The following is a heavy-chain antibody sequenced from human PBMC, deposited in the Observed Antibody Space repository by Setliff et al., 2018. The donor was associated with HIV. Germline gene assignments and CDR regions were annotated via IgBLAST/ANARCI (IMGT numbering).Heavy chain of an antibody. CDR2: IYYSGST. Sequence: SETLSLTCTVSGGSISSYYWSWIRQPPGKGLEWIGYIYYSGSTNYNPSLKSRVTISVATSKNQFSLKLSSVTAADTAVYYCARHKSQPYDLDYWGQGTLVTVSS. CDR1: GGSISSYY. V-gene: IGHV4-59*08. CDR3: ARHKSQPYDLDY. J-gene: IGHJ4*02.